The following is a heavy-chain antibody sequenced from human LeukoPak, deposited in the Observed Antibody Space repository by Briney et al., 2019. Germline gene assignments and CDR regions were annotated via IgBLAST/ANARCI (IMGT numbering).Heavy chain of an antibody. CDR2: ISGSGAVT. Sequence: GGSLRLSCAASGFTFSSYAMSWVRQGPGKGLEWVSAISGSGAVTYYAHSVKGRFTISRDNSKNTLYVQMNSLRAEDTAVYYCATDMVIDGHFDYWGQGALVTVSS. D-gene: IGHD2-21*01. V-gene: IGHV3-23*01. J-gene: IGHJ4*02. CDR3: ATDMVIDGHFDY. CDR1: GFTFSSYA.